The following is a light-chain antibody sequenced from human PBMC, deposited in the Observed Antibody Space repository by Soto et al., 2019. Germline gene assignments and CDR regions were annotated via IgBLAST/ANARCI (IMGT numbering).Light chain of an antibody. V-gene: IGKV3-15*01. CDR2: GGS. Sequence: EIVMTQSPATLSVSPGERATLSCRASQGVSTNLAWYQQKPGQAPRLLIYGGSIRATGIPARISGSGSGTNFTLTISSLQSEDFAVYYCQHYHNWPPWTFGQGTKVEVK. CDR1: QGVSTN. J-gene: IGKJ1*01. CDR3: QHYHNWPPWT.